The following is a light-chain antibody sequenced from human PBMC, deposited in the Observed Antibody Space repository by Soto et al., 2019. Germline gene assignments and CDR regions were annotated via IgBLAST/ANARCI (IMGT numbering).Light chain of an antibody. CDR2: GAS. CDR3: QHFGSSPPWP. V-gene: IGKV3-20*01. Sequence: ENVLTQFPGTLSLSPGERATLSCRASQSVSSNYLAWYQQKPGQAPRLLLYGASSRAAGIPDRFRGSGSGTDFTLPIRRREPEDFAVYYCQHFGSSPPWPFGQGTKVEMK. CDR1: QSVSSNY. J-gene: IGKJ1*01.